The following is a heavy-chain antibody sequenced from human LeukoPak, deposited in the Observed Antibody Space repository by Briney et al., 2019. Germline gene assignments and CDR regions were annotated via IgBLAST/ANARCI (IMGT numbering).Heavy chain of an antibody. D-gene: IGHD4/OR15-4a*01. Sequence: LSCAASGFTVSSNYMSWVRQAPGKGLEWIGYIYYSGSTYYNPSLKSRVTMSVDTSKNQFSLKLSSVTAADTAVYYCARELTYADYWGQAALASVSS. CDR3: ARELTYADY. V-gene: IGHV4-30-4*01. CDR1: GFTVSSNY. CDR2: IYYSGST. J-gene: IGHJ4*02.